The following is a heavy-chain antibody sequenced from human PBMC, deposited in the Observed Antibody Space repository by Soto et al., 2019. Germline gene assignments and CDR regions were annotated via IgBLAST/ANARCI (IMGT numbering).Heavy chain of an antibody. D-gene: IGHD1-26*01. CDR1: GYTFTNYG. V-gene: IGHV1-18*01. CDR3: ARIVGADRRWFEP. J-gene: IGHJ5*02. CDR2: ISAYNGNT. Sequence: EASVKVSCKASGYTFTNYGLTWVRQAPGQGLEWMGWISAYNGNTNYAQNLQGRVTMTTDTSTSTAYMELRSLRSDDTAVYYCARIVGADRRWFEPWXQGTLVTVSS.